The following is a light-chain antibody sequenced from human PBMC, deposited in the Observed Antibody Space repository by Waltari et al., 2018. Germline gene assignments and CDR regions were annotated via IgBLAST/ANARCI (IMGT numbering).Light chain of an antibody. CDR3: QTGGHGTWV. CDR2: VNSDGSH. V-gene: IGLV4-69*01. CDR1: SGHSTNI. J-gene: IGLJ3*02. Sequence: QLVLTQSPSASASLGASVKLTCPLSSGHSTNIIAWHQQQPEKGPRYLMKVNSDGSHSKGDQIPDRFSGSSSGAEHYLTISGLQSEDEADYYCQTGGHGTWVFGGGTKLTVL.